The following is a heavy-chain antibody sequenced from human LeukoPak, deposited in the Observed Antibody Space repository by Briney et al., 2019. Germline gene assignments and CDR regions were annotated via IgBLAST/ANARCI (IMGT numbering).Heavy chain of an antibody. J-gene: IGHJ4*02. CDR3: VRDTSYCSGGRCFATYSFDY. Sequence: GGSLRLSCSASGFTFSNYAMHWVRQAPGKGLECISTISSTGGSTYYADSVKGRFTISRDNSKNTLYLQMSSLRAEDTAVYYCVRDTSYCSGGRCFATYSFDYWGQGTRVTVSS. D-gene: IGHD2-15*01. CDR1: GFTFSNYA. V-gene: IGHV3-64D*08. CDR2: ISSTGGST.